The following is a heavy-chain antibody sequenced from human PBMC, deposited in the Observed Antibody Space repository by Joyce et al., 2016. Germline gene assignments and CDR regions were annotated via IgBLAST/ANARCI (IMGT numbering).Heavy chain of an antibody. CDR1: GFTFSNYG. Sequence: QVQLVESGGGVVQPGRSLRLSCAASGFTFSNYGMHWVRQATGKGLEWVAVISYDGSNKYYVDSVKGRFTISRDNSKNTLYLQMTSLRPEDTAVYYCARALGWDSNSCHDYWGQGTLVTVSS. J-gene: IGHJ4*02. CDR3: ARALGWDSNSCHDY. D-gene: IGHD6-13*01. V-gene: IGHV3-30*03. CDR2: ISYDGSNK.